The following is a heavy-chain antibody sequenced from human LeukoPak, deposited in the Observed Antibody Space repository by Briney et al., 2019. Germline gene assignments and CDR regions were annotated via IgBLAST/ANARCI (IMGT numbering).Heavy chain of an antibody. J-gene: IGHJ4*02. CDR2: IDTSGST. CDR1: GGSISSYY. V-gene: IGHV4-4*07. Sequence: SETLSLTCSVSGGSISSYYWSWIRQPAGKGLEWIGRIDTSGSTNHNPSLKSRVTMSLDTSKKQFSLKLSSATAADTAVYYCAREGSSWYRALDYWGQGTLVTVSS. D-gene: IGHD6-13*01. CDR3: AREGSSWYRALDY.